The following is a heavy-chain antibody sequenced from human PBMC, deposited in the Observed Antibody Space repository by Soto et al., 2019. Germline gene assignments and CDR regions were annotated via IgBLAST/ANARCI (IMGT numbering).Heavy chain of an antibody. CDR3: AREMGTWLLNAVLDP. V-gene: IGHV4-59*11. J-gene: IGHJ5*02. Sequence: SETLSLTCTVSGYPITSHCWSWIRQPPGRGLQWIGHLCYSGNTNYNPPLKSRVTISGDTSKNQFSLNLSSVTAADTAVYYCAREMGTWLLNAVLDPWGQGTLV. CDR2: LCYSGNT. D-gene: IGHD3-9*01. CDR1: GYPITSHC.